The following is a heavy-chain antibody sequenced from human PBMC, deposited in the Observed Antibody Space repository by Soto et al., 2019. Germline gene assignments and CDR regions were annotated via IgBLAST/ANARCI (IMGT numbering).Heavy chain of an antibody. J-gene: IGHJ4*02. Sequence: QVQLQQWGAGLLKASETLSLTCAVYGGSFSGYYWSWIRQPPGKGLEWIGEINHSGSTNYNPSLKSRVTISVDTSKNQFSLKLSSVTAADTAVYYCARKAEKIVVVVAATYRPFDYWGQGTLVTVSS. D-gene: IGHD2-15*01. V-gene: IGHV4-34*01. CDR3: ARKAEKIVVVVAATYRPFDY. CDR2: INHSGST. CDR1: GGSFSGYY.